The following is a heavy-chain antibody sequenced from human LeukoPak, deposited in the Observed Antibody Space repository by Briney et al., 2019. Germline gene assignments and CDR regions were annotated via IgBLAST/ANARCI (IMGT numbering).Heavy chain of an antibody. CDR1: GFIYSSYW. CDR3: ARDRDSSGPPRY. V-gene: IGHV3-7*01. Sequence: GGSLRLSCVASGFIYSSYWMTWVRQAPGKGLEWVANINKDGSEMYYVDSVKGRFTISRDNSKNTLYLQMNSLRAEDTAVYYCARDRDSSGPPRYWGQGTLVTVSS. D-gene: IGHD3-22*01. J-gene: IGHJ4*02. CDR2: INKDGSEM.